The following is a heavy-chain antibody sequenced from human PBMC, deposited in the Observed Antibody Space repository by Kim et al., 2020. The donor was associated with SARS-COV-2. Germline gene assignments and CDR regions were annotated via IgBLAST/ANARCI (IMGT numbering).Heavy chain of an antibody. CDR1: GYTFTTYA. D-gene: IGHD3-10*01. CDR3: ARDGDYYGSGNLDY. Sequence: ASVKVSCKSSGYTFTTYAMHWVRQAPGQRLEWMGWINAGNGNTKYSQKFQGRVTITRDTSANTAYMEVSSLRSEDTAVYYCARDGDYYGSGNLDYWGQGTLVTVSS. J-gene: IGHJ4*02. CDR2: INAGNGNT. V-gene: IGHV1-3*01.